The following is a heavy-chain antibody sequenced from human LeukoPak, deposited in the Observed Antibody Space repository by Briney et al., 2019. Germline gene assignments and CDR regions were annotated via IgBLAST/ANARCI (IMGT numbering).Heavy chain of an antibody. V-gene: IGHV3-21*01. J-gene: IGHJ5*02. CDR2: ISSSSSYI. CDR1: GFTFSSYS. D-gene: IGHD3-3*01. CDR3: ARAKAPSITIIKGLWFDP. Sequence: PGGSLRLSCAASGFTFSSYSMNWVRQAPGKGLDWVSSISSSSSYIYYADSVKGRFTISRDNAKNSLYLQMNSLRAEDTAVYYCARAKAPSITIIKGLWFDPWGQGTLVTVSS.